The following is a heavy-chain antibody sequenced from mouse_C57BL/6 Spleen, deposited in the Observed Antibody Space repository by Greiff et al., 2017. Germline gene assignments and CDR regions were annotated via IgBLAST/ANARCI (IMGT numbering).Heavy chain of an antibody. CDR2: INPSNGGT. CDR3: ARSNSPIYTAPYYFDY. D-gene: IGHD6-5*01. J-gene: IGHJ2*01. V-gene: IGHV1-53*01. CDR1: GYTFTSYW. Sequence: QVQLKQPGTELVKPGASVKLSCKASGYTFTSYWMHWVKQRPGQGLEWIGNINPSNGGTNYNEKFKSKATLTVDKSSSTAYMQLSSLPSEYSAVYSFARSNSPIYTAPYYFDYWGPGPTLTVSS.